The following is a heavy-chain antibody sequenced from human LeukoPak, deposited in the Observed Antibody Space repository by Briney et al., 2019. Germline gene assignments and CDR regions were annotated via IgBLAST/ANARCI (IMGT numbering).Heavy chain of an antibody. D-gene: IGHD2-2*01. CDR2: IIPILGIA. Sequence: GASVKVSCKASGGTFSSYAISWVRQAPGQGLEWMGRIIPILGIANYAQKFQGRVTITADKSTSTAYMELSSLRSEDTAVYYCARDIGNDPYCSSTSCYAYWGQGTLVTVSS. CDR3: ARDIGNDPYCSSTSCYAY. V-gene: IGHV1-69*04. J-gene: IGHJ4*02. CDR1: GGTFSSYA.